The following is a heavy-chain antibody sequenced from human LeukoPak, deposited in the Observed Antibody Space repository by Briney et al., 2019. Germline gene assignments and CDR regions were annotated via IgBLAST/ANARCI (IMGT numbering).Heavy chain of an antibody. CDR2: ISGSGGST. CDR3: AKGEWFGELLYV. CDR1: GFTFSSYA. D-gene: IGHD3-10*01. Sequence: GGSLRLSCAASGFTFSSYAMSWVRQAPGKGLEWVSAISGSGGSTYYADSVKGRFTISRDSSKNTLYLQMNSLRAEDTAVYYCAKGEWFGELLYVWGQGTLVTVSS. J-gene: IGHJ4*02. V-gene: IGHV3-23*01.